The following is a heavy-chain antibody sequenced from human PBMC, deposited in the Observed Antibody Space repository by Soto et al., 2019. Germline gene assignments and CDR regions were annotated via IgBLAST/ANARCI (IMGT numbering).Heavy chain of an antibody. V-gene: IGHV3-33*01. Sequence: GGSLRLSCATSGFTFSRYDMHWVRQAPGKGLEWVALIWYDGGKEYYADSVRGRFTISRDNSKNTLYLQMNSLRAEDTAVYYCSSDPARGALLAFDSWGQGTLVTVSS. D-gene: IGHD3-3*02. CDR2: IWYDGGKE. CDR3: SSDPARGALLAFDS. J-gene: IGHJ4*02. CDR1: GFTFSRYD.